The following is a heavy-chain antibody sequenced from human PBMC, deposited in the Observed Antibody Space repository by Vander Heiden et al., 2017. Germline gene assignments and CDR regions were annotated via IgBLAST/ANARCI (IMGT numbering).Heavy chain of an antibody. D-gene: IGHD6-13*01. CDR2: INPSGGST. CDR1: GYTFTSYY. J-gene: IGHJ4*02. CDR3: ARDLGIAAAGRVFDY. V-gene: IGHV1-46*01. Sequence: SGAEVKKPGASVKVSCKASGYTFTSYYMHWLRQAPGHGLEWLAIINPSGGSTSYAQKFQGRVTMTRDTSTSTVYMELSSLRSEETAVYYGARDLGIAAAGRVFDYWGQGTLVTVSS.